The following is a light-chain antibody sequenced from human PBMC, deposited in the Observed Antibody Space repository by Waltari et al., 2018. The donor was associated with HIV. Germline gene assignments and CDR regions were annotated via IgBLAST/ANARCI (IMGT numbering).Light chain of an antibody. CDR3: QSFHGITAV. J-gene: IGLJ3*02. V-gene: IGLV6-57*02. Sequence: NFTFTQPHSVSASPGKTVTISCTGSSGRVARHYVQRYQQRPGSAPTTVIYKDYKRPSGVPDRFSGSINSSSNSASLTTSGLKTEDEADYYCQSFHGITAVFGEGTKLTVL. CDR1: SGRVARHY. CDR2: KDY.